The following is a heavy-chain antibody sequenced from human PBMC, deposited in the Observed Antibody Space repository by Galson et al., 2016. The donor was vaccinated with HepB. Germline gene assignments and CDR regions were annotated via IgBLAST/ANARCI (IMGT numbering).Heavy chain of an antibody. CDR1: GFSFSSNA. D-gene: IGHD3-9*01. CDR3: AKDLYDLSTGDTTGALNI. Sequence: SLRLSCAASGFSFSSNAMNWVRQAPGKGLEWVSLISGNGDRTSYGESVKGRFTVSRDNSKNMLYLQMNSLRVEDTAIYYCAKDLYDLSTGDTTGALNIWGHGTRVTVS. J-gene: IGHJ3*02. V-gene: IGHV3-23*02. CDR2: ISGNGDRT.